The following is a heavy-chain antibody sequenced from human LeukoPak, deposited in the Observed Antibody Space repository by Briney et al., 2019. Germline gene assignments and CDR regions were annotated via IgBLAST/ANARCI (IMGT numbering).Heavy chain of an antibody. CDR2: IYYSGST. CDR1: GGSFSGYY. J-gene: IGHJ6*03. V-gene: IGHV4-59*01. CDR3: ARTTEGGYTYDYFYYYYMDV. Sequence: SETLSLTCAVYGGSFSGYYWSWIRQPPGKGLEWIGYIYYSGSTNYNPSLRSRVTISVDTSKNQFSLKLSSVTAADTAVYYCARTTEGGYTYDYFYYYYMDVWGKGTTVTISS. D-gene: IGHD5-18*01.